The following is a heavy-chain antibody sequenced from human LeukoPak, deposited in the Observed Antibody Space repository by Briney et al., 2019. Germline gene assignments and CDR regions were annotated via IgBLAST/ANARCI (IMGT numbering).Heavy chain of an antibody. J-gene: IGHJ4*02. CDR1: GFTFSHYS. Sequence: PGGSLRLSCAASGFTFSHYSMNWVRQAPGKGLEWVSSISSSSSYIYYADSVKGRFTISRDNAKNSLHLQMNSLRAEDTAVYYCAKAPGGIVGYWGQGTLVTVSS. V-gene: IGHV3-21*04. CDR2: ISSSSSYI. CDR3: AKAPGGIVGY. D-gene: IGHD3-16*01.